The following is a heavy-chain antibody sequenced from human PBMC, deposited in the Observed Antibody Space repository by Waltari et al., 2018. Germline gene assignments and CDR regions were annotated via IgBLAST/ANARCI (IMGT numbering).Heavy chain of an antibody. CDR2: TKGGGNT. V-gene: IGHV3-53*01. CDR3: ASDPGFANGMDG. CDR1: WLIVSNNY. J-gene: IGHJ6*02. Sequence: EVQLVESGGGLIQPGGSLRLSCAASWLIVSNNYMSWVRQAPGKGLEWVSVTKGGGNTFYSDSVKGRFTISTDDSSNTLSLQMNSLIVEDTAVYYCASDPGFANGMDGWGQGTTVTVSS.